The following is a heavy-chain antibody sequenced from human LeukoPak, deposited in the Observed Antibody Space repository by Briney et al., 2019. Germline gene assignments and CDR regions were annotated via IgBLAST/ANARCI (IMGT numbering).Heavy chain of an antibody. D-gene: IGHD1-26*01. CDR1: GYTFTSYG. CDR2: ISAYNGNT. Sequence: ASVKVSCKASGYTFTSYGISWVRQAPGQGLEWMRWISAYNGNTNYAQKLQGRVTMTTDTSTSTAYMELRSLRSDDTAVYYCAAARFSGSYFGPDAFDIWGQGTMVTVSS. J-gene: IGHJ3*02. V-gene: IGHV1-18*01. CDR3: AAARFSGSYFGPDAFDI.